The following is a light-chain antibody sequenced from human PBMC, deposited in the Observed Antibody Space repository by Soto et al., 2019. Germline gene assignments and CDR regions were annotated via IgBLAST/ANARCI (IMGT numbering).Light chain of an antibody. J-gene: IGLJ3*02. V-gene: IGLV1-40*01. CDR1: SSNIGAGYD. Sequence: QSVLTQPPSVSGAPGQRVTISCTGSSSNIGAGYDVHWYQQLPGTAPKLLIYGNSNRPSGAPDRFSGSKSGTSASLAITGLQAEDEADYYCQSYASSLSGWVFGGGTQLTVL. CDR2: GNS. CDR3: QSYASSLSGWV.